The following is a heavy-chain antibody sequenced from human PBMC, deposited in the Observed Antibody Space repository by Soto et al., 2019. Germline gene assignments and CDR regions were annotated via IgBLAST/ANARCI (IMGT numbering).Heavy chain of an antibody. CDR2: ISGSGGST. CDR3: VKDGKARDYGSGSYSLYYYYGMDV. J-gene: IGHJ6*02. D-gene: IGHD3-10*01. V-gene: IGHV3-23*01. Sequence: LRLSCAASGFTFSSYAMSWVRQAPGKGLEWVSAISGSGGSTYYADSVKGRFTISRDNSKNTLYLQMNSLRAEDTAVYYCVKDGKARDYGSGSYSLYYYYGMDVWGQGTTVTVSS. CDR1: GFTFSSYA.